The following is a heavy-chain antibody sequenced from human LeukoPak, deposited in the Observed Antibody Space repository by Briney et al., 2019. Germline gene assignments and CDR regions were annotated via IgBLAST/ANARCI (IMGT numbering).Heavy chain of an antibody. V-gene: IGHV3-9*01. CDR3: ARDPPDRITIFGVTRSTLFDY. J-gene: IGHJ4*02. Sequence: GGSLRLSCAASGFTFDDYAMHWVRQAPGKGLEWVSGISWNSGSIGYADSVKGRFTISRDDAKNSLYLQMNSLRAEDTAVYYCARDPPDRITIFGVTRSTLFDYWGQGTLVTVSS. CDR1: GFTFDDYA. CDR2: ISWNSGSI. D-gene: IGHD3-3*01.